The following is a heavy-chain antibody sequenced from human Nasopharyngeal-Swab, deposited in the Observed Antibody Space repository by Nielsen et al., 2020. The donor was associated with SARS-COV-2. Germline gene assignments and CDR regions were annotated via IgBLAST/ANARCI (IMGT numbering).Heavy chain of an antibody. Sequence: ASVKVSCKASGYTFTSYYMHWVRQAPGQGLEWMGIINPSGGSTSYAQKFQCRVTMTRDTSTSTVYMELSSLRSEDTAVYYCARDIVVVPAAIHYYYYGMDVWGQGTTVTVSS. D-gene: IGHD2-2*01. CDR1: GYTFTSYY. V-gene: IGHV1-46*01. CDR3: ARDIVVVPAAIHYYYYGMDV. J-gene: IGHJ6*02. CDR2: INPSGGST.